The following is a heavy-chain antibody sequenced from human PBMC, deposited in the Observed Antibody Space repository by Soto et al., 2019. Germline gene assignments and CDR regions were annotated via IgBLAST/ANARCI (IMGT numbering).Heavy chain of an antibody. V-gene: IGHV3-53*05. J-gene: IGHJ4*02. Sequence: GGSLRLSCAASGFTVSSNYMSWVRQAPGKGLEWVSVIYSGGSTYYADSVKGRFTLSRDNSKNTLYLQMNRRRAEDTVVYFSARGRPLGIRRGGGFDDWGQGTLVTVSS. D-gene: IGHD7-27*01. CDR2: IYSGGST. CDR1: GFTVSSNY. CDR3: ARGRPLGIRRGGGFDD.